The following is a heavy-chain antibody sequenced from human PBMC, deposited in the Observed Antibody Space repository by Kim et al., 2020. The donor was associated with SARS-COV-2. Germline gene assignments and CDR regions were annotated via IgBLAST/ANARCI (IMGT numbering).Heavy chain of an antibody. CDR2: IWYDGSNK. D-gene: IGHD3-22*01. Sequence: LSLTCAASGFTFSSYGMHWVHQAPGKGLEWVAVIWYDGSNKYYADSVKGRFTISRDNSKNTLYLQMNSLRAEDTAVYYCARVLNAPYSSDSSGYPKAYFDYWGQGTLVTVSS. CDR3: ARVLNAPYSSDSSGYPKAYFDY. CDR1: GFTFSSYG. V-gene: IGHV3-33*01. J-gene: IGHJ4*02.